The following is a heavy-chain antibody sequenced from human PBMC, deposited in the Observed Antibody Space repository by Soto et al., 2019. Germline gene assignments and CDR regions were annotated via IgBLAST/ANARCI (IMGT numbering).Heavy chain of an antibody. CDR1: GFTFDEYA. D-gene: IGHD3-16*02. CDR2: IGWNSGSI. CDR3: AKGAYPAYGTYLFSFDA. V-gene: IGHV3-9*01. J-gene: IGHJ4*02. Sequence: EGQLVESGGGLVQPGRSLRLLCAASGFTFDEYAMHWVRQRPGKGLEWVSSIGWNSGSIAYAGSVKGRFTISRDNDNNSLSLQKNNNSTEYTALYYCAKGAYPAYGTYLFSFDAWGQGTQVTVSS.